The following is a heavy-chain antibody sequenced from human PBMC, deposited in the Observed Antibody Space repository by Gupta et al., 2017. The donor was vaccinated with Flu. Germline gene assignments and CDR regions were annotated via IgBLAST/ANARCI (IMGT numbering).Heavy chain of an antibody. D-gene: IGHD4-17*01. Sequence: QVQLQQWGAGLLKPSETLSLTCAVYGGSFSGYYWSWIRQPPGKGLEWIGEINHSGSTNYNPSLKSRVTISVDTSKNQFSLKLSSVTAADTAVYYCANDYGGNGKRRYFQHWGQGTLVTVSS. CDR3: ANDYGGNGKRRYFQH. J-gene: IGHJ1*01. CDR2: INHSGST. CDR1: GGSFSGYY. V-gene: IGHV4-34*01.